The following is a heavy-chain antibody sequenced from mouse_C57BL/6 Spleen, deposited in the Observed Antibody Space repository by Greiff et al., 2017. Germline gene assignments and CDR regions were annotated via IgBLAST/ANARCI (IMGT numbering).Heavy chain of an antibody. J-gene: IGHJ4*01. CDR1: GYTFTDYN. CDR3: ARGSTMVTTVYYYAMDY. D-gene: IGHD2-2*01. V-gene: IGHV1-18*01. Sequence: VQLKQSGPELVKPGASVKIPCKASGYTFTDYNMDWVKQSHGKSLEWIGDINPNNGGTIYNQKFKGKATLTVDKSSSTAYMELRSLTSEDTAVYYCARGSTMVTTVYYYAMDYRGEVTSVTVS. CDR2: INPNNGGT.